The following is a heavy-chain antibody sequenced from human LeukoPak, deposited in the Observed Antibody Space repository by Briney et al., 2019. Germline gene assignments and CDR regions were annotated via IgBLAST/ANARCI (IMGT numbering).Heavy chain of an antibody. Sequence: SETLSLTCTVSGGSISSYYWSWIRQPAGKGLEWIGHIYTSGSTNYNPSLKSRVTMSVDTSKNQFSLKLSSVTAADTAVYDCARGNCSSTSCYRGYYYYYMDVWGKGTTVTVSS. J-gene: IGHJ6*03. CDR2: IYTSGST. D-gene: IGHD2-2*01. CDR1: GGSISSYY. CDR3: ARGNCSSTSCYRGYYYYYMDV. V-gene: IGHV4-4*07.